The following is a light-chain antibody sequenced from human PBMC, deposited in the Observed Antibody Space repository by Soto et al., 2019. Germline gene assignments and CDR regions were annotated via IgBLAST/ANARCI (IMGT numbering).Light chain of an antibody. J-gene: IGLJ3*02. CDR2: EVS. V-gene: IGLV2-14*01. CDR1: SSDVGGYNY. Sequence: QSALTQPASVSGSPGQSITISCTGTSSDVGGYNYVSWYQQHPGKAPKVMIYEVSNRPSGVSNRFSGSKSGNTASLTIPGLQAEDEAHYYCSSYTSNNVWVFGGGTKVTVL. CDR3: SSYTSNNVWV.